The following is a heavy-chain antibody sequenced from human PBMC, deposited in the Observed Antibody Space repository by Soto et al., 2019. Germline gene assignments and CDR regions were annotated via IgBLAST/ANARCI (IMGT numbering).Heavy chain of an antibody. CDR2: IIPILDIP. J-gene: IGHJ5*02. V-gene: IGHV1-69*08. D-gene: IGHD3-10*01. CDR1: GGTFSSYT. Sequence: QVQLVQSGTEVKKPGSSVKVSCKASGGTFSSYTISWVRQAPGQGLEWMGRIIPILDIPNYAQKFQGRVTINADKSTSTAYMELSSLRSEDTAVYSCARDLGQVNWFDPWGQGTLVTVSS. CDR3: ARDLGQVNWFDP.